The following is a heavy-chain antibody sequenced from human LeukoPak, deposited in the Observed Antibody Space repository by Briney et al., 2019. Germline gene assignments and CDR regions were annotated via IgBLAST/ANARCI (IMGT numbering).Heavy chain of an antibody. CDR3: ARKENVYYYFDY. D-gene: IGHD3-10*01. CDR2: IYYSGTT. J-gene: IGHJ4*02. V-gene: IGHV4-30-4*01. CDR1: GGSISSGDYY. Sequence: SQTLSLTCTVSGGSISSGDYYWCWIRQPPRKGLEWIGYIYYSGTTYYNPSLQSRVTMSVDTSKNQFSLKLSSVTAVDTAVYYCARKENVYYYFDYWGQGTLVTVSS.